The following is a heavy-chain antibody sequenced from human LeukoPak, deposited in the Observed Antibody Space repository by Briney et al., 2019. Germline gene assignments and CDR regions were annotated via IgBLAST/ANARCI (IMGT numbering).Heavy chain of an antibody. Sequence: PGGSLRLSCAASGFTFSSYWMHWVRQVPGKGLVWVSRINSDGSNTNYADSVNGRFTVSRDNVKNTLYLQMNSLRVDDTAVYYCASYAGYHFDYWGQGALVTVSS. D-gene: IGHD3-9*01. J-gene: IGHJ4*02. CDR3: ASYAGYHFDY. CDR2: INSDGSNT. CDR1: GFTFSSYW. V-gene: IGHV3-74*01.